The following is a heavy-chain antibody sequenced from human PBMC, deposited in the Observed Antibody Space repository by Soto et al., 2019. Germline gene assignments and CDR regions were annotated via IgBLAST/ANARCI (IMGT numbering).Heavy chain of an antibody. D-gene: IGHD6-13*01. CDR3: ASSYGASWSSKAFDI. Sequence: EVQLVESGGGLVQPGGSLRLSCAASGFTFSGYWMHWVRQAPGKGLVWVSRINNDGSITTYADSVKGRFTISRDNAKKTLYLQMNSLRAEDMAVYYCASSYGASWSSKAFDIWGPGSMVTGSS. CDR2: INNDGSIT. J-gene: IGHJ3*02. CDR1: GFTFSGYW. V-gene: IGHV3-74*01.